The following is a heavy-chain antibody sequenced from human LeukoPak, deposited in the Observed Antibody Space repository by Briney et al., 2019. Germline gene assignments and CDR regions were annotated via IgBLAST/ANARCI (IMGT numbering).Heavy chain of an antibody. CDR1: GYTFTGYY. J-gene: IGHJ4*02. V-gene: IGHV1-2*02. Sequence: ASVTVSCKASGYTFTGYYMHWVRQAPGQGLAWMGWINPNSGGTNYAQKFQGRVTMTRDTSISTAYMELSRLRSDDTAVYYCARVRYSGYDRNIDYWGQGTLVTVSS. CDR3: ARVRYSGYDRNIDY. D-gene: IGHD5-12*01. CDR2: INPNSGGT.